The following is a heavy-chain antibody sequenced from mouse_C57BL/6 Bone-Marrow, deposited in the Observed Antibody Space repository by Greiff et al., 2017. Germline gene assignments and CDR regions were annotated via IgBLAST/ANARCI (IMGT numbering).Heavy chain of an antibody. V-gene: IGHV10-1*01. CDR1: GFSFNTYA. J-gene: IGHJ4*01. CDR2: IRSKSNNYAT. D-gene: IGHD1-1*01. CDR3: VRRIYYYGSSYGNYAMDY. Sequence: DVMLVESGGGLVQPKGSLKLSCAASGFSFNTYAMNWVRQAPGKGLEWVARIRSKSNNYATYYADSVKERFTISRDDSESMLYLQMNNLKTEETAMYYCVRRIYYYGSSYGNYAMDYWGQGTSVTVSS.